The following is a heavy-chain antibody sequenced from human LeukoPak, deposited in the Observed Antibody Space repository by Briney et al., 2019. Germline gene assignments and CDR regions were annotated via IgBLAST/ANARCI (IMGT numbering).Heavy chain of an antibody. CDR1: GGTFSSYT. CDR3: TQTSDYYDSSGYSS. J-gene: IGHJ5*02. Sequence: GASVKVSCKASGGTFSSYTISWVQQAPGHGLEWMGRIIPILGIANYAQKFQGRVTITADKSTSTAYMELSSLRSEDTAVYYCTQTSDYYDSSGYSSWGQGTLVTVSS. CDR2: IIPILGIA. V-gene: IGHV1-69*02. D-gene: IGHD3-22*01.